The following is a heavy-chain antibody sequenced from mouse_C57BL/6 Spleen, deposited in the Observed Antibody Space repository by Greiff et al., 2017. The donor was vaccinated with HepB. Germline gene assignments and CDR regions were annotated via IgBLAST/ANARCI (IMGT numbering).Heavy chain of an antibody. CDR2: IDPEDGET. CDR3: ARGTTVVANDAMDY. V-gene: IGHV14-2*01. CDR1: GFNIKDYY. Sequence: VQLQQSGAELVKPGASVKLSCTASGFNIKDYYMHWVKQRTEQGLEWIGRIDPEDGETKSAPKFQGKATITADTSSNTAYLQLSSLTSEDTAVYYWARGTTVVANDAMDYWGQGTSVTVSS. J-gene: IGHJ4*01. D-gene: IGHD1-1*01.